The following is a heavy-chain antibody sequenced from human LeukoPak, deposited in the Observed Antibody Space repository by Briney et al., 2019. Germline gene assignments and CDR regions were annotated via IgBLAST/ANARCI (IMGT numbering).Heavy chain of an antibody. Sequence: GGSLRLSCAASGFTFSSYWMSWVRQAPGKGLEWVANIKQDGSEKYYVDSVKGRFTISRDNSKNTLYLQMNSLRAEDTAVYYCANLYYYDSSGYYPEDFDYWGQGTLVTVSS. D-gene: IGHD3-22*01. V-gene: IGHV3-7*03. CDR3: ANLYYYDSSGYYPEDFDY. J-gene: IGHJ4*02. CDR1: GFTFSSYW. CDR2: IKQDGSEK.